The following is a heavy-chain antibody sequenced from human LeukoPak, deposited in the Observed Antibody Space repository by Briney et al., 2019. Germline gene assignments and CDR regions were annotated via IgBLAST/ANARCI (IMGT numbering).Heavy chain of an antibody. CDR2: ISGSSGHT. CDR3: TRGGTMVRGVKLAMDV. V-gene: IGHV3-23*01. Sequence: PGGSLRLSCAASGLTFSSYAMSWVRQAPGKGLEWVSAISGSSGHTYYADSVKGRFTISRDNSKNTLYLQMNSLRAEDTAVYYCTRGGTMVRGVKLAMDVWGQGTTVTVSS. D-gene: IGHD3-10*01. CDR1: GLTFSSYA. J-gene: IGHJ6*02.